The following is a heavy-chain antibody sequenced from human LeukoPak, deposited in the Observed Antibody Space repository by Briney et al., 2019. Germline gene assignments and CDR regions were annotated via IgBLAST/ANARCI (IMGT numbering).Heavy chain of an antibody. D-gene: IGHD6-6*01. V-gene: IGHV1-69*13. CDR1: GGTFSSYA. Sequence: SVKVSCTASGGTFSSYAISWVRQAPGQGLEWMGGIIPIFGTANYAQKFQGRVTITADESTSTAYMELSSLRSEDTAVYYCARVIEYSSSSGNYYGMDVWGQGTTVTVSS. CDR2: IIPIFGTA. J-gene: IGHJ6*02. CDR3: ARVIEYSSSSGNYYGMDV.